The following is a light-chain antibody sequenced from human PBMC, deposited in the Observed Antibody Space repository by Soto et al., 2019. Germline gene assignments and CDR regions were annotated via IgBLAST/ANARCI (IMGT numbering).Light chain of an antibody. V-gene: IGLV2-14*01. CDR2: QVT. Sequence: QSVLTQPASVSGSPGQSITISCTGTSSDLAIYNYVSWYQQQPGKAPKLMIYQVTNRPSGVSNRFSGSRSGNTASLTISGLHAEDESDYYCSSYTDSSHYLFGTGAKV. CDR1: SSDLAIYNY. J-gene: IGLJ1*01. CDR3: SSYTDSSHYL.